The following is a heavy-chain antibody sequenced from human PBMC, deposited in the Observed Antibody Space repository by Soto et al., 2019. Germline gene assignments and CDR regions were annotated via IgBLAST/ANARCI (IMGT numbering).Heavy chain of an antibody. CDR1: GCSISSYY. Sequence: QVQLQESGPGLVKPSETLSLTCTVSGCSISSYYWSWIRQPPGKGLEWIGYIYYSGSTNYNPSLKSRVTISVDTYKNQFSLKLSSVTAADTAVYYCAREGLTGTIGLYYYYGLDVWGQGTTVTVSS. CDR2: IYYSGST. D-gene: IGHD1-7*01. J-gene: IGHJ6*02. V-gene: IGHV4-59*01. CDR3: AREGLTGTIGLYYYYGLDV.